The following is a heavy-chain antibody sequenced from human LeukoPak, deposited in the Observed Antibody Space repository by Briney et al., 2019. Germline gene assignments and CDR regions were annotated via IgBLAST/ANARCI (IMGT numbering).Heavy chain of an antibody. V-gene: IGHV4-4*07. CDR1: GGSISGYF. J-gene: IGHJ1*01. D-gene: IGHD3-16*02. Sequence: SETLSLTCTVSGGSISGYFWSWIRQPAGKGLEWIGRIYATGTTNYNPSLKSRVAMSVDTSKNQFSLNLTSVTAADTAVYYCAREGGGSNRCLDWGQGTLVTVSS. CDR2: IYATGTT. CDR3: AREGGGSNRCLD.